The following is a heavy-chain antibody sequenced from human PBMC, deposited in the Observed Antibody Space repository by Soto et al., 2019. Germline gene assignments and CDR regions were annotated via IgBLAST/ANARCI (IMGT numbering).Heavy chain of an antibody. D-gene: IGHD6-13*01. CDR2: IYYSGST. Sequence: QLQLQESGPGLVKPSETLSLTCTVSGGSISSSSFHWGWIRQPPGKGREWIGSIYYSGSTYYSPSLKGRVTISVDTSKNQFSLKLSSVTAADTAVYYCARRERAAGTDWWFDPWGQGTLVTVSS. CDR1: GGSISSSSFH. V-gene: IGHV4-39*01. CDR3: ARRERAAGTDWWFDP. J-gene: IGHJ5*02.